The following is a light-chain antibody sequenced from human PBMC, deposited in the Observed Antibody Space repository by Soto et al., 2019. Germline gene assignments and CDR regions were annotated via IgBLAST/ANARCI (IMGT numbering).Light chain of an antibody. V-gene: IGKV3-15*01. J-gene: IGKJ4*01. Sequence: EIVMTQSPATLSVSPGERATLSCRASQSVSSNLAWYQQKPGQTPKLLIYVASTRATGIPARFSGSGSGXXXXXXXXXLHSXDFXXXXXXXYNVWPLTFGGGTKVEF. CDR2: VAS. CDR1: QSVSSN. CDR3: XXYNVWPLT.